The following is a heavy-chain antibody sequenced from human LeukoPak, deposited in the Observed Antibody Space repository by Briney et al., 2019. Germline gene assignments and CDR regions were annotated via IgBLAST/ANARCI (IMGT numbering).Heavy chain of an antibody. CDR3: ASSPRGLRYFVFSGMDV. D-gene: IGHD3-9*01. CDR1: GFTFSSYA. CDR2: ISYDGSNK. J-gene: IGHJ6*04. V-gene: IGHV3-30-3*01. Sequence: GGSLRLSCAASGFTFSSYAMHWVRQAPGKGLEWVAVISYDGSNKYYADSVKGRYTISRDNSKNTLYLQMNSLRAEDTAVYYCASSPRGLRYFVFSGMDVWGKGTTVTVSS.